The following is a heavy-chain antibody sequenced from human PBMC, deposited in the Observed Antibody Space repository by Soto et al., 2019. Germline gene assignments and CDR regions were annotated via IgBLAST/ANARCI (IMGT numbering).Heavy chain of an antibody. Sequence: SETLSLTCAVYGGSFSGYYWSWIRQRPGKGLEWMGEINHSGSTNYNPSLKRRVTISVDTSKNQFSLKLSSVTAADTAVYYCARGICSWDAYWGKGTLVIDSS. CDR1: GGSFSGYY. D-gene: IGHD2-15*01. CDR3: ARGICSWDAY. CDR2: INHSGST. J-gene: IGHJ4*02. V-gene: IGHV4-34*01.